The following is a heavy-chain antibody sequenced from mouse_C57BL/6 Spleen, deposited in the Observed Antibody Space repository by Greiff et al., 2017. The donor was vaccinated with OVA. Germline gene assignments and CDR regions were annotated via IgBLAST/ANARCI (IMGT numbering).Heavy chain of an antibody. D-gene: IGHD2-4*01. V-gene: IGHV1-42*01. CDR1: GYSFTGYY. Sequence: DVKLQESGPELVKPGASVKISCKASGYSFTGYYMNWVKQSPEKSLEWIGEINPSTGGTTYNQKFKAKATLTVDKSSSTAYMQLKSLTSEDSAVYYCARSDYDYDPFAYWGQGTLVTVSA. J-gene: IGHJ3*01. CDR3: ARSDYDYDPFAY. CDR2: INPSTGGT.